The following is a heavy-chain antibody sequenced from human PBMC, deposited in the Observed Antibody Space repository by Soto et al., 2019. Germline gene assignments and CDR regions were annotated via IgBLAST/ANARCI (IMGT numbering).Heavy chain of an antibody. J-gene: IGHJ4*02. D-gene: IGHD3-10*01. V-gene: IGHV3-30-3*01. CDR1: GFTFSSYA. Sequence: QVQLVESGGGVVQPGRSLRLSCAASGFTFSSYAMHWVRQAPGKGLEWVAVISYDGSNKYYADSVKGRFTISRDNSKNTLYLQMNSLRAEDTAVYYCARALRPYYYGSGSYSDYWGQGTLVTVSS. CDR3: ARALRPYYYGSGSYSDY. CDR2: ISYDGSNK.